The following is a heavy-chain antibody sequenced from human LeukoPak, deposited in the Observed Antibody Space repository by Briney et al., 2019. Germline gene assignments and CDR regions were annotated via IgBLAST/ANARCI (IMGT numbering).Heavy chain of an antibody. V-gene: IGHV1-18*01. CDR2: ISAYNGNT. Sequence: ASVKVSCKASGYTFTSYGISWVRQAPGQGLEWMGWISAYNGNTNYAQKLQGRVTMTTDTSTSTAYMELRSLRSDDTAVYYCARERRTYYYDSSGYHGDYWGQGTLVTVSS. CDR3: ARERRTYYYDSSGYHGDY. D-gene: IGHD3-22*01. CDR1: GYTFTSYG. J-gene: IGHJ4*02.